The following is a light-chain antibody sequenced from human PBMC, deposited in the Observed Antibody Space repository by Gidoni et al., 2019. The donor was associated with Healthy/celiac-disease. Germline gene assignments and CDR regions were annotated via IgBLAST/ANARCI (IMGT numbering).Light chain of an antibody. CDR3: QQYGSSTT. Sequence: EIVLTQSPGTLSLSPGERATLSCRASQSVSSSYLAWYQQKPGQAPRPLIYGASSRATGIPDRFSGSGSGTDFTLTISRLEPEDFAVYYCQQYGSSTTFGPGTKVDIK. CDR1: QSVSSSY. CDR2: GAS. J-gene: IGKJ3*01. V-gene: IGKV3-20*01.